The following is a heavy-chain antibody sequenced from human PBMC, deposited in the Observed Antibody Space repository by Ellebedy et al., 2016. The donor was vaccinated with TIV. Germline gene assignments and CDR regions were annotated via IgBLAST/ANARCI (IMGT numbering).Heavy chain of an antibody. V-gene: IGHV3-53*01. CDR1: GFNVSSNY. CDR2: IYSGGST. CDR3: ARRPNYYGMDV. J-gene: IGHJ6*02. Sequence: GESLKISCAASGFNVSSNYMSWVRQAPGKGLEWVSVIYSGGSTYYADSVKGRFTISRDNSKNTLYLQMNSLRAEDTAVYYCARRPNYYGMDVWGQGTTVTVSS. D-gene: IGHD6-6*01.